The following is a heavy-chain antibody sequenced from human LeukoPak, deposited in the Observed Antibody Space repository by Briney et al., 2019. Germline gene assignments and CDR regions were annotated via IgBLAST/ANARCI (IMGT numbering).Heavy chain of an antibody. CDR1: GGTLSSYA. CDR2: IIPIFGTA. D-gene: IGHD3-10*01. Sequence: ASVKVSCKASGGTLSSYAISWVRQAPGQGLEWMGGIIPIFGTANYAQKFQGRVTITADESTSTAYMELSSLRSEDTAVYYCARDRYGSGSYYYFQHWGQGTLVTVSS. CDR3: ARDRYGSGSYYYFQH. J-gene: IGHJ1*01. V-gene: IGHV1-69*13.